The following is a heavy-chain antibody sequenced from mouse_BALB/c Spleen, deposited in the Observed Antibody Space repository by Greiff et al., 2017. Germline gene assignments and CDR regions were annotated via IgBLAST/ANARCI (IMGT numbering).Heavy chain of an antibody. J-gene: IGHJ3*01. Sequence: EVQLVESGGDLVKPGGSLKLSCAASGFTFSSYGMSWVRQTPDKRLEWVATISSGGSYTYYPDSVKGRFTISRDNAKNTLYLQMSSLKSEDTAMYYCARQDYYGSSYPAWFAYWGQGTLVTVSA. V-gene: IGHV5-6*01. CDR3: ARQDYYGSSYPAWFAY. D-gene: IGHD1-1*01. CDR2: ISSGGSYT. CDR1: GFTFSSYG.